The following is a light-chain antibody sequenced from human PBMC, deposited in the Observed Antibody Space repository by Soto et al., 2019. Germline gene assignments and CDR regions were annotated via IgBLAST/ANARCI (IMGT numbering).Light chain of an antibody. J-gene: IGKJ1*01. V-gene: IGKV3-20*01. CDR1: PSVSGSN. CDR2: GAS. CDR3: QQYSSSPIT. Sequence: EIVLTQSPGTLSLSPGERATLSCRASPSVSGSNLAWYQQKPGQAPRLVIYGASSRATVTPSRFSGSGSGTDFTLTISRLETEDFAVYYCQQYSSSPITFVQGTKVDI.